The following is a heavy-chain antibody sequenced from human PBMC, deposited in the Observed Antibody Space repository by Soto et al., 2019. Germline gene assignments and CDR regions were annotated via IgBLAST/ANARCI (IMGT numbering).Heavy chain of an antibody. V-gene: IGHV3-30*18. J-gene: IGHJ6*02. Sequence: PGGSLRLSCAASGFTFSSYGMHWVRQAPGEGLEWVAVISYDGSNKYYADSVKGRFTISRDNSKNTLYLQMNSLRAEDTAVYYCAKDPLSYSSGWYVVGASADYYYGMDVWGQGT. D-gene: IGHD6-19*01. CDR1: GFTFSSYG. CDR2: ISYDGSNK. CDR3: AKDPLSYSSGWYVVGASADYYYGMDV.